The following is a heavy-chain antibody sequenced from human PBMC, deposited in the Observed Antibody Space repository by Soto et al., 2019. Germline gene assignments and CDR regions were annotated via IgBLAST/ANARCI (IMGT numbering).Heavy chain of an antibody. Sequence: QMQLVQWGAGVKKPGSSVKVSCTAFGGTFNTYTIDWVRQAPGQGLEWMGGIIPIFGTTNYAQKFQDRLTISADKSTSTAYMELSSMKSENTAIYYWGIEQKLGEAIATSWFDPWGQGTLFPVSS. V-gene: IGHV1-69*06. CDR3: GIEQKLGEAIATSWFDP. CDR2: IIPIFGTT. J-gene: IGHJ5*02. D-gene: IGHD7-27*01. CDR1: GGTFNTYT.